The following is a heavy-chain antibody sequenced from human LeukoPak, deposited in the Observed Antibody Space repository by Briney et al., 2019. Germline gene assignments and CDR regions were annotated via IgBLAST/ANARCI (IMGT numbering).Heavy chain of an antibody. D-gene: IGHD2-8*01. J-gene: IGHJ5*02. CDR3: ARGRRRYCTNGVCYTVNWFDP. CDR1: GGSISSSSYC. CDR2: IYYSGST. Sequence: PSETLSLTCTVSGGSISSSSYCWGWIRQPPGKGLEWIGSIYYSGSTYYNPSLKSRVTISVDTSKNQFSLKLSSVTAADTAVYYCARGRRRYCTNGVCYTVNWFDPWGQGTLVTVSS. V-gene: IGHV4-39*07.